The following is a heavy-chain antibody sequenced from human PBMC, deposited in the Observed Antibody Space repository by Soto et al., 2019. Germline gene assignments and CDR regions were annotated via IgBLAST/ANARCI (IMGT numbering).Heavy chain of an antibody. D-gene: IGHD3-10*02. CDR1: GGSINSSDHF. Sequence: SETLSLTCSLSGGSINSSDHFWGWIRQTPGKGLEWIGSVYYAETTYYNPSLKSPVTISVETSRNTFSLKVNSVTAADTGIYYCARQRVLSTNMFITSFDPWGQGTLVTVSS. CDR3: ARQRVLSTNMFITSFDP. CDR2: VYYAETT. J-gene: IGHJ5*02. V-gene: IGHV4-39*01.